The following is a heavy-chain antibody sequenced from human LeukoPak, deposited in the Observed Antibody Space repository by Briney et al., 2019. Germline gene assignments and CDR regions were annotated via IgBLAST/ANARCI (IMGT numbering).Heavy chain of an antibody. V-gene: IGHV4-59*12. Sequence: SETLSLTCTVSGGSISSYYWSWIRQTPGKGLEWIGYIYHSGSTYYNPSLKSRVTISVDRSKNQFSLKLSSVTAADTAVYYCARARGSVVVVITPRDWYFDLWGRGTLVTVSS. D-gene: IGHD3-22*01. CDR1: GGSISSYY. CDR2: IYHSGST. CDR3: ARARGSVVVVITPRDWYFDL. J-gene: IGHJ2*01.